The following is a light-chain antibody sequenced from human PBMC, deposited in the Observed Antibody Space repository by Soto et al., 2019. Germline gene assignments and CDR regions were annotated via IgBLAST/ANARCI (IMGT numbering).Light chain of an antibody. CDR2: AAS. J-gene: IGKJ5*01. Sequence: DIQMTQSPSSLSASVGDRVPITCRASQSISFYLNWYQHKPGKAPKVLIYAASNLQSGVPSRFSGSGSGTEFTLTISSLQPEDFATYSCQQSYSAPITFGQGTRLEIK. CDR1: QSISFY. V-gene: IGKV1-39*01. CDR3: QQSYSAPIT.